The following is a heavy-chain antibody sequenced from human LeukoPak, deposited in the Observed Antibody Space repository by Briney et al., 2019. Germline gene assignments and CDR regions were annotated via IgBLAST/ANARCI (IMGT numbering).Heavy chain of an antibody. CDR1: GFTFSNYC. Sequence: GALRLSWAASGFTFSNYCMHWVRQAPGKGVVWVSRINSDGSSTSYADSVKGRFTISRDNAKNTLYLQMNSLRAEDTAVYNCARDRDSGYFDYWGEGALVTLS. D-gene: IGHD6-19*01. J-gene: IGHJ4*02. CDR2: INSDGSST. V-gene: IGHV3-74*01. CDR3: ARDRDSGYFDY.